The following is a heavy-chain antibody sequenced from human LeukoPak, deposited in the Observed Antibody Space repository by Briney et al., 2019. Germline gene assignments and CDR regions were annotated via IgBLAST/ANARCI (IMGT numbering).Heavy chain of an antibody. D-gene: IGHD1-1*01. J-gene: IGHJ4*02. V-gene: IGHV1-8*03. Sequence: ASVKVSCKASGYTFTSYDINWVRQATGQGLEWMGWMNPNSGNTGYAQKFQGRVTITRNTSISTAYMELSSLRSEDTAVYYCATDLASGTTWGYWGQGTLVTVSS. CDR1: GYTFTSYD. CDR3: ATDLASGTTWGY. CDR2: MNPNSGNT.